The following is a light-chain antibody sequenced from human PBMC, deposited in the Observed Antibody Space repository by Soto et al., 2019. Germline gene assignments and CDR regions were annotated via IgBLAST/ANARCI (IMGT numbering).Light chain of an antibody. V-gene: IGKV3-11*01. CDR3: QQRSHWPPLYT. CDR1: QSVSSY. Sequence: EIVLTQSPATLSLSPGERATLSCRASQSVSSYLAGYQQKPGQAPRLLIYDASNRATGIPARFSGSGSGTDFTLAISSLEPEDFAVYYCQQRSHWPPLYTFGQGTKLEIK. CDR2: DAS. J-gene: IGKJ2*01.